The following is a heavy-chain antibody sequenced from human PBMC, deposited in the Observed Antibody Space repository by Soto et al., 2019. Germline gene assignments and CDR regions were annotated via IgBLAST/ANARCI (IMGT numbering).Heavy chain of an antibody. Sequence: QVQLVQSGSEVNKPGASVKVSCKTSGYTFTLYGISWVRQAPGQGLEWMGWISTYNGNTKYAQKLQGRVTMTTDTSPSTAYMERRSLKSDDTAVYYGARMIASSLDYWGQGTLVTVSS. CDR1: GYTFTLYG. CDR2: ISTYNGNT. CDR3: ARMIASSLDY. J-gene: IGHJ4*02. D-gene: IGHD2-21*01. V-gene: IGHV1-18*04.